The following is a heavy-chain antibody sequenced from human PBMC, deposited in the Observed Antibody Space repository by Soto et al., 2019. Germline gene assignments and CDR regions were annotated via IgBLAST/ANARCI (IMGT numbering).Heavy chain of an antibody. Sequence: TLSLTCTVSGGSISSSSYYWGWIRQPPGKGLEWIGSIYYSGSTYYNPSLKSRLAISIDTSKNQFSLKLSSVTAADTAVYFCAREGGESSDGLYYFDSWGQGSLVTVSS. J-gene: IGHJ4*02. CDR3: AREGGESSDGLYYFDS. D-gene: IGHD3-16*01. CDR2: IYYSGST. CDR1: GGSISSSSYY. V-gene: IGHV4-39*07.